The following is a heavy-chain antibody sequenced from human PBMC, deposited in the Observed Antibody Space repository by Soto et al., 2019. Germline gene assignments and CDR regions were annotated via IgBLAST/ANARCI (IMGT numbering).Heavy chain of an antibody. J-gene: IGHJ4*02. D-gene: IGHD1-26*01. CDR1: GASITFGGYS. CDR3: ARGGGSDSFDY. CDR2: INHLETT. Sequence: QLQLHESGSGLVKPSQTLSLTCTVSGASITFGGYSWSWIRQTPGKGLEWIGYINHLETTFYNPSFESRRTLSIDMAKNQFSLTLHSMSAADRAVYFCARGGGSDSFDYWVPGILVTGSS. V-gene: IGHV4-30-2*01.